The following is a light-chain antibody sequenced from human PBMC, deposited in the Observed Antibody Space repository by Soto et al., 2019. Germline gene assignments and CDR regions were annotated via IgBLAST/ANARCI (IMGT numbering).Light chain of an antibody. Sequence: SSELTQPPSVSVSPGQTARITCSGDALPKQYAYWYQQKPGQAPVLVIYKDSERPSGIPERFSGSSSGTKVTLTISGVLAEDEADYTGQSAESSGTRHVFGTGTKLTVL. CDR3: QSAESSGTRHV. J-gene: IGLJ1*01. CDR2: KDS. V-gene: IGLV3-25*02. CDR1: ALPKQY.